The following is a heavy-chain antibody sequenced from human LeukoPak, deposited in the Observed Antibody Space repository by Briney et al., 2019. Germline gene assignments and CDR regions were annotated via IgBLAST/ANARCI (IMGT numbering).Heavy chain of an antibody. D-gene: IGHD2-2*02. CDR1: GGSISSGGYY. CDR3: ARVGGCSSTSCYTEDDAFDI. J-gene: IGHJ3*02. V-gene: IGHV4-30-2*01. CDR2: IYHSGST. Sequence: SETLSLTCTVSGGSISSGGYYWSWIRQPPGKGLEWIGYIYHSGSTYYNPSLKSRVTISVDRSKNQFSLKLSSVTAADTAVYYCARVGGCSSTSCYTEDDAFDIWGQGTMVTVSS.